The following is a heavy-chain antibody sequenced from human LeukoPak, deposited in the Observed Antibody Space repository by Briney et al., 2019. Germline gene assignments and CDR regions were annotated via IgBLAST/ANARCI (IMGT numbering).Heavy chain of an antibody. Sequence: SETLSLTCAVYGGSFSGYYWGWIRQPPGKGLEWIGEINHSGSTNYNPSLKSRVTISVDTSKNQFSLKLSSVTAADTAVYYCARYVVAATQYNWFDPWGQGTLVTVSS. CDR3: ARYVVAATQYNWFDP. CDR2: INHSGST. J-gene: IGHJ5*02. V-gene: IGHV4-34*01. CDR1: GGSFSGYY. D-gene: IGHD2-15*01.